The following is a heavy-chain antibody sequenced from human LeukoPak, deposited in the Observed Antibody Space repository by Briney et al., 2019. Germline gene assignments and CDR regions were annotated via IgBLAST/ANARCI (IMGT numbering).Heavy chain of an antibody. D-gene: IGHD6-19*01. Sequence: ASVKVSCKASGYTFTGYYMHWVRQAPGQGLEWMGRINPNSGGTNYAQKFQGRVTMTRDTSISTAYMELSRLRFDDTAVYYCARCSRGSSGCTDYWGQGTLVTVSS. CDR1: GYTFTGYY. J-gene: IGHJ4*02. CDR3: ARCSRGSSGCTDY. V-gene: IGHV1-2*06. CDR2: INPNSGGT.